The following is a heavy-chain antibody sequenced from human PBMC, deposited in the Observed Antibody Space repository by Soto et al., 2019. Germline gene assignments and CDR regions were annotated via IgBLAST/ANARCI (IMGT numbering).Heavy chain of an antibody. D-gene: IGHD2-15*01. CDR2: ISAYNGNT. CDR3: ARGDIVVVVAATKPADPGNWFDP. J-gene: IGHJ5*02. V-gene: IGHV1-18*01. Sequence: ASVKVSCKASGYTFTSYGISWVRQAPGQGLEWMGWISAYNGNTNYAQKLQGRVTMTTDTSTSTAYMELRSLRSDDTAVYYCARGDIVVVVAATKPADPGNWFDPWGQGTLVTVSS. CDR1: GYTFTSYG.